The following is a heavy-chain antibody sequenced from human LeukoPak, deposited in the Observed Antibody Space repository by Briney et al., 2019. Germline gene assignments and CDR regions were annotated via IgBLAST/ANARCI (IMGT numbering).Heavy chain of an antibody. J-gene: IGHJ3*02. CDR2: IYYSGST. CDR3: ASSTVQDAFDI. CDR1: GGSFSGYY. V-gene: IGHV4-31*11. Sequence: SETLSLTCAVYGGSFSGYYWSWIRQHPGKGLEWIGYIYYSGSTYYNPSLKSRVTISVDTSKNQFSLKLSSVTAADTAVYYCASSTVQDAFDIWGQGTMVTVSS. D-gene: IGHD4-17*01.